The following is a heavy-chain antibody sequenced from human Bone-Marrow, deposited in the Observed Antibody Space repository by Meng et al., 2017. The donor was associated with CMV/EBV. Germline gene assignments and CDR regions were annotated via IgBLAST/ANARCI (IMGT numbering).Heavy chain of an antibody. J-gene: IGHJ4*02. D-gene: IGHD6-6*01. CDR2: INPNSGGT. Sequence: GSVKVSCNASGYTFTDCYIHWARQAPGQGLEWMGWINPNSGGTNYAQKFQGRVTMTRDTSISTAYMELSRLRSDDTAVYYCAREGGSSPPPSFDYWGQGTLVTVSS. CDR3: AREGGSSPPPSFDY. V-gene: IGHV1-2*02. CDR1: GYTFTDCY.